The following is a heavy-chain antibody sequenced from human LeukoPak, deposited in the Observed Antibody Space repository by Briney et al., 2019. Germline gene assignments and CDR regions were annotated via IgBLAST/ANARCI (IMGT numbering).Heavy chain of an antibody. Sequence: WASVKVSCKASGYTFTGYYMHWVRQAPGQGLEWIGWINPNSGGTNYAQKFQGRVTMTRDTSISTAYLQWSSLKASDTAMYYCARPDSSGLMWYFDLWGRGTLVTVSS. CDR3: ARPDSSGLMWYFDL. D-gene: IGHD6-19*01. CDR2: INPNSGGT. J-gene: IGHJ2*01. V-gene: IGHV1-2*02. CDR1: GYTFTGYY.